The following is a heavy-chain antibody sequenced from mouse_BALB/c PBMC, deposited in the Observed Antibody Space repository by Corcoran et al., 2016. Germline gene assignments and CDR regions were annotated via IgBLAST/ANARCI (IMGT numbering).Heavy chain of an antibody. J-gene: IGHJ2*01. D-gene: IGHD3-1*01. CDR2: INTYTGEP. V-gene: IGHV9-3-1*01. CDR1: GYTFTNYG. CDR3: ARRAGPYYCDY. Sequence: QIQLMQSGPELKKPGETVKISCKASGYTFTNYGMNWVKQAPGKGLKWMGWINTYTGEPTYADDFKGRFAFSLETSASTAYLQINNLKNEDTATYCCARRAGPYYCDYWGQGTTLTVSS.